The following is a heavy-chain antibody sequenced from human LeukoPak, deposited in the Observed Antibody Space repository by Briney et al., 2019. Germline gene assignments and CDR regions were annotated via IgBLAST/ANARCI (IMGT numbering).Heavy chain of an antibody. J-gene: IGHJ4*02. CDR3: ARGYYDFWSGYLN. Sequence: SETLSLTCTVSGGSISSHYWSWIRQPPGKGLEWIGYIYYSGSTNYNPSLKSRVTISVDTSKNQFSLKLSSVTAADTAVYYCARGYYDFWSGYLNWGRGTLVTVSS. CDR1: GGSISSHY. V-gene: IGHV4-59*11. D-gene: IGHD3-3*01. CDR2: IYYSGST.